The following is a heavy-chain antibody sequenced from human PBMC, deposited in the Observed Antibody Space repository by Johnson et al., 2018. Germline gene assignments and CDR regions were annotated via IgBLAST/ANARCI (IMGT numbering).Heavy chain of an antibody. Sequence: QPGRSLRLSSAASGFTFSSYGMHWVRQAPGKGLEWVSVIYSGGSTYYADSVKGRFTISRDNSKNTLYLQMNSLRAEDTAVYYCARDGITLGAFDIWGQGTMVTVSS. CDR3: ARDGITLGAFDI. D-gene: IGHD3-10*01. V-gene: IGHV3-NL1*01. CDR2: IYSGGST. CDR1: GFTFSSYG. J-gene: IGHJ3*02.